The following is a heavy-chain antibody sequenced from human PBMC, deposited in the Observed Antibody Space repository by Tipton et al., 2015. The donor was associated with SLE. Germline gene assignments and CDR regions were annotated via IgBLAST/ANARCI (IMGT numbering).Heavy chain of an antibody. D-gene: IGHD3-3*02. J-gene: IGHJ5*02. Sequence: TLSLTCTVSGGSISSGSYYWSWIRQPAGKGLEWVGRIYTSGSTNYNPSLQSRVAISVDRSKNQFSLKLTSVTAADTAVYYCARGPPFMEWERNWFDPWGQGTQVTVSS. CDR2: IYTSGST. CDR3: ARGPPFMEWERNWFDP. CDR1: GGSISSGSYY. V-gene: IGHV4-61*02.